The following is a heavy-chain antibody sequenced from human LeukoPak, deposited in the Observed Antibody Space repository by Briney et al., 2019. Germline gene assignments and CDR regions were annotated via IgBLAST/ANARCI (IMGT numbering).Heavy chain of an antibody. CDR3: ARDPHNWNDESDAFDI. CDR1: GYTFTGYY. V-gene: IGHV1-2*02. D-gene: IGHD1-1*01. J-gene: IGHJ3*02. Sequence: ASVKVSCKASGYTFTGYYMHWVRQAPGQGLEWMGWINPNSGGTNYAQKFQGRVTMTRDTSISTAYMELSRLRSDDTAVYYCARDPHNWNDESDAFDIWGQGTMVTVSS. CDR2: INPNSGGT.